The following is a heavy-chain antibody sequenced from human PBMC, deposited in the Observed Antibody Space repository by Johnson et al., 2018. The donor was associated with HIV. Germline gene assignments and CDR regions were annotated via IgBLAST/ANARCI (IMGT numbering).Heavy chain of an antibody. V-gene: IGHV3-74*01. J-gene: IGHJ3*02. CDR3: ARAAYYYDTSGYYGAFDI. D-gene: IGHD3-22*01. CDR1: GFTLSSYW. Sequence: QLVESGGGLVQPGGSLRLSCAASGFTLSSYWMHWVRQAPGKGLVWVSRIDTDASSTSSADSVKGRFTISRDNAKNTLYLQMNSLRAEDTAVYYCARAAYYYDTSGYYGAFDIWGQGTMVTVSS. CDR2: IDTDASST.